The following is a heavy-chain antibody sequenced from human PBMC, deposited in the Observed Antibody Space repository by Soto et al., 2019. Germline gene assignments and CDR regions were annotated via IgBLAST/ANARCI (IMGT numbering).Heavy chain of an antibody. CDR2: IYYSGST. CDR1: GGSISSYY. V-gene: IGHV4-59*01. J-gene: IGHJ6*02. CDR3: ARDRVCGGNPYYYYYGMDV. Sequence: SETLSLTCTVSGGSISSYYWSWIRQPPGKGLEWIGYIYYSGSTNYNPSLKSRVTISVDTSKNQFSLKLSSVTAADTAAYYCARDRVCGGNPYYYYYGMDVWGQGTTVTVSS. D-gene: IGHD2-15*01.